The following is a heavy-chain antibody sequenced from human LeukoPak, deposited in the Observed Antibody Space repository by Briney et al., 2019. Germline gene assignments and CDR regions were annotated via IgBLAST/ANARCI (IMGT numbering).Heavy chain of an antibody. D-gene: IGHD4-17*01. CDR2: INPDTGGT. CDR1: AYTFTDYY. CDR3: ARVGNYGDYEGWFDP. J-gene: IGHJ5*02. V-gene: IGHV1-2*04. Sequence: GASVKVSCKASAYTFTDYYIQWVRQAPGQGLEWMGWINPDTGGTNYAQKFHGWVAMTRDTSISTAYMELSRLRSDDTAVYYCARVGNYGDYEGWFDPWGQGTLVTVSS.